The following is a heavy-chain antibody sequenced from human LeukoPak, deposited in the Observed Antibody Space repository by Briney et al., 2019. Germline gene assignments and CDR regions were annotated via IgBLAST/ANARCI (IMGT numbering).Heavy chain of an antibody. D-gene: IGHD6-13*01. CDR3: AKPGSSSWYGNFDY. Sequence: GGSLRLSCAASGFTFSSYAMSWVRQAPGKGLEWVSAVSGSGGSTYYADSVKGRFTISRDNSKNTLYLQMNSLRAEDTAVYYCAKPGSSSWYGNFDYWGQGTLVTVSS. J-gene: IGHJ4*02. CDR2: VSGSGGST. CDR1: GFTFSSYA. V-gene: IGHV3-23*01.